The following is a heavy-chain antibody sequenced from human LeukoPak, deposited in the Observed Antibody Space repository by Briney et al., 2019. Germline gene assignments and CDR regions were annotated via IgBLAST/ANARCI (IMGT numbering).Heavy chain of an antibody. D-gene: IGHD3-10*01. J-gene: IGHJ6*02. Sequence: GGSLRLSCAASGFTVSSNYMSWVRQAPGKRLEWVSVIYSGGSTYYADSVKGRFTISRDNSKNTLYLQMNSLRAEDTAVYYCARDGRVTMVQEYYYGMDVWGQGTTVTVSS. CDR3: ARDGRVTMVQEYYYGMDV. CDR2: IYSGGST. CDR1: GFTVSSNY. V-gene: IGHV3-66*01.